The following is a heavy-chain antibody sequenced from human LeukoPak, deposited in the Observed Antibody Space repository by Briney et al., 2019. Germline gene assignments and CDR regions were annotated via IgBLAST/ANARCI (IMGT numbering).Heavy chain of an antibody. V-gene: IGHV4-59*01. D-gene: IGHD4-17*01. CDR3: ARDRDYGDYSAFDY. CDR1: GGSISSYY. CDR2: TYYSGST. Sequence: SETLSLTCTVSGGSISSYYWSWIRQPPGKGLEWIGYTYYSGSTNYNPSLKSRVTISVDTSKNQFSLKLSSVTAADTAVYYCARDRDYGDYSAFDYWGQGTLVTVSS. J-gene: IGHJ4*02.